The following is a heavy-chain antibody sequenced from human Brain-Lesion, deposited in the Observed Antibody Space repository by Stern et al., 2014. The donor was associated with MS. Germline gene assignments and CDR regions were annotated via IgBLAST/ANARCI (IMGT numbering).Heavy chain of an antibody. V-gene: IGHV4-61*02. CDR2: IHASGST. CDR1: GDSISRDNYF. Sequence: QVQLVQSGPGLVKPSQTLSVTCTVSGDSISRDNYFWSWIRQAAGKRLEWIGRIHASGSTFYNPSLKSRVTISVDPSKTQFSRKLNSVTAEDTAVYYCARASAPLYSGNWFDSWGQGTLVSVSS. CDR3: ARASAPLYSGNWFDS. J-gene: IGHJ5*01. D-gene: IGHD5-18*01.